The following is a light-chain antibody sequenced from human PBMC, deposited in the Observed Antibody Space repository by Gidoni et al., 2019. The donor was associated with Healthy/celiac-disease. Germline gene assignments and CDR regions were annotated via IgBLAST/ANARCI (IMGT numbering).Light chain of an antibody. CDR3: QQYGSSPPWT. CDR1: QSVSSSY. CDR2: GAS. Sequence: ETVLTQSPGTLSLSPGARATLSCRASQSVSSSYLAWYQQKPGQAPRLLIYGASSRATGIPDRFSGSGSGTDFTLTISRLEPEDFAVYYCQQYGSSPPWTFXQXTKVEIK. V-gene: IGKV3-20*01. J-gene: IGKJ1*01.